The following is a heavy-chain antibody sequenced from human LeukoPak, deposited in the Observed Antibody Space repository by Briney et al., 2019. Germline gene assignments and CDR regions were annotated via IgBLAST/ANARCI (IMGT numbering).Heavy chain of an antibody. CDR3: ARQGFYDSRGYYYFSFDY. V-gene: IGHV4-59*08. Sequence: PSETLSLTCAVYGGSFSGYYWSWIRQPPGKGLEWIGYIYYSGSTNYNPSLKSRVTMSVDTSKKQFSLKLSSVTAADTAVYYCARQGFYDSRGYYYFSFDYWGPGTLVTVSS. D-gene: IGHD3-22*01. CDR2: IYYSGST. CDR1: GGSFSGYY. J-gene: IGHJ4*02.